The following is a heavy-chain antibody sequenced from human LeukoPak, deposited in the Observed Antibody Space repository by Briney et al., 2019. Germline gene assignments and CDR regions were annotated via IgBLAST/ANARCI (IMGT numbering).Heavy chain of an antibody. D-gene: IGHD6-13*01. CDR1: GGSISSYY. J-gene: IGHJ4*02. Sequence: PSETLSLTCTVSGGSISSYYWSWIRQPPGKGLEWIGYIYYSGSTNYNPSLKSRVTISVDTSKNQFSLKLSSVTAADTAVYYCARVGDTGPAAGTAPFDYWGQGTLVTVSS. CDR2: IYYSGST. V-gene: IGHV4-59*01. CDR3: ARVGDTGPAAGTAPFDY.